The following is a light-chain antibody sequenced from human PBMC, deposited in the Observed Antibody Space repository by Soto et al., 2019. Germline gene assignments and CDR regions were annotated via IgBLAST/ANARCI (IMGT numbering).Light chain of an antibody. CDR1: SGHSNYA. V-gene: IGLV4-69*01. Sequence: QPVLTQSPSASASLGASVKLTCTLSSGHSNYAIAWHQQQPEKGPRYLMKLNSDGIHSKGDGIPDRFSGSSSGAERYLTISSLQSEDEADYYRQTWGTGIQVFGTGTKVTVL. CDR2: LNSDGIH. CDR3: QTWGTGIQV. J-gene: IGLJ1*01.